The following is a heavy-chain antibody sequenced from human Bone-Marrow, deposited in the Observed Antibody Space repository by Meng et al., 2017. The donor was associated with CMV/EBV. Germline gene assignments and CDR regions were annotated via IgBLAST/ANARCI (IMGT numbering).Heavy chain of an antibody. D-gene: IGHD2-2*01. Sequence: GGSLRLSCAASGFTFSSSGMHWVRQAPGKGPEWVAGTWYDGSNTHYADSVKGRFNISRDNSKKTLFLQMNSLRAEDTAVYFCVKGPYCTSTSCYGGMAFDIWGQGTLVTVSS. CDR2: TWYDGSNT. J-gene: IGHJ3*02. V-gene: IGHV3-33*03. CDR3: VKGPYCTSTSCYGGMAFDI. CDR1: GFTFSSSG.